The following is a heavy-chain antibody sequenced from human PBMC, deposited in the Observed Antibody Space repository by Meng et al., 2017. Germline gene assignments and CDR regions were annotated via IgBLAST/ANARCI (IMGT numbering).Heavy chain of an antibody. CDR1: GYTLSSDG. Sequence: QGQVLQSGAVVKRPGALVKVSCDTSGYTLSSDGFAWVRQTPEQGLKWLGWINVYSGITNYAQKFQGRVTMTTDTSTRTGYMELTSLTSDDTATYYCATRGNPYLNCWGQGTLVTVSS. J-gene: IGHJ4*02. CDR3: ATRGNPYLNC. CDR2: INVYSGIT. V-gene: IGHV1-18*01.